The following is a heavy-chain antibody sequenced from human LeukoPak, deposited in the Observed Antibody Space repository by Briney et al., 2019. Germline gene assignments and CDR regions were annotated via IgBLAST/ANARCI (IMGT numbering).Heavy chain of an antibody. CDR3: ASARITIFGVFNWFDP. V-gene: IGHV1-24*01. CDR2: FDPEDGET. D-gene: IGHD3-3*01. CDR1: GYTLTELS. J-gene: IGHJ5*02. Sequence: ASVKVSCKVSGYTLTELSMHWVRQAPGKGLEWMGGFDPEDGETIYPQKFQGRVTMTEDTSTDTAYMELSSLRSEDTAVYYCASARITIFGVFNWFDPWGQGTLVTVSS.